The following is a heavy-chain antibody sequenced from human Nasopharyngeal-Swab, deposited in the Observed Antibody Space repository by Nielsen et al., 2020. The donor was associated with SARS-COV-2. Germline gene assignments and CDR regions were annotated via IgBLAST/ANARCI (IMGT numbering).Heavy chain of an antibody. D-gene: IGHD3-3*01. CDR1: GYTFTSYG. Sequence: ASVKVSCKASGYTFTSYGISWVRQAPGQGLEWMGWISAYNGNTNYAQKLQGRVTMTRNTSITTAYMELSSLRFEDTAVYYCARGRGWYDFWSGYPDSWGQGTLVTVSS. CDR2: ISAYNGNT. V-gene: IGHV1-18*04. J-gene: IGHJ4*02. CDR3: ARGRGWYDFWSGYPDS.